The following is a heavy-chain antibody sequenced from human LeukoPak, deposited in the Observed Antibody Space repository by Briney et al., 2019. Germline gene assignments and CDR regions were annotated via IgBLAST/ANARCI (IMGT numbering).Heavy chain of an antibody. CDR3: ARYDLSGFGELSQNDAFDI. Sequence: PSETLSLTCAVYGGSFSGYYWSWIRKPPGKGLEWIGEINHSGSTNYNPSLKSRGTISVDTSKNQFSLKLSSVTAADTAVYYCARYDLSGFGELSQNDAFDIWGQGTMVTVSS. J-gene: IGHJ3*02. D-gene: IGHD3-10*01. V-gene: IGHV4-34*01. CDR2: INHSGST. CDR1: GGSFSGYY.